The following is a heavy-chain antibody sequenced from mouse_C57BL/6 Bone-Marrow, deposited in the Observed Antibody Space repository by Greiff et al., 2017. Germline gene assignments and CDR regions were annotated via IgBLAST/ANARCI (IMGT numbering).Heavy chain of an antibody. CDR2: ISDGGSYT. CDR3: AREGLITTPFDY. J-gene: IGHJ2*01. V-gene: IGHV5-4*01. D-gene: IGHD1-1*01. CDR1: GFTFSSYA. Sequence: DVMLVESGGGLVKPGGSLKLSCAASGFTFSSYAMSWVRQTPEKRLERVATISDGGSYTYYPDNVKGRYTIFRDNAKNNLYLQMSHLKSEDTAMYYCAREGLITTPFDYWGQGTTLTVSS.